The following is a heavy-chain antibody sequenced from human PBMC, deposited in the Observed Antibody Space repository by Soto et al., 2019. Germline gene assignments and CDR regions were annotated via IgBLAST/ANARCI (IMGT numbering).Heavy chain of an antibody. CDR1: GYTFTSYG. Sequence: ASVKVSCKASGYTFTSYGISWVRQAPGQGLEWMGWISAYNGNTNYAQKLQGRVTMTTDTSTSTAYLELRSLSFYDTAVYYCARSFMTTVTTDYWGQGTLVTVSS. D-gene: IGHD4-17*01. J-gene: IGHJ4*02. CDR2: ISAYNGNT. CDR3: ARSFMTTVTTDY. V-gene: IGHV1-18*01.